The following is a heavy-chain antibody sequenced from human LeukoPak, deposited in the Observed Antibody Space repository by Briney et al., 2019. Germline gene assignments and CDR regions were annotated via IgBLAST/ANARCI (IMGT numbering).Heavy chain of an antibody. D-gene: IGHD3-22*01. CDR1: GGSISSSSYY. V-gene: IGHV4-39*01. Sequence: SETLSLTCTVSGGSISSSSYYWGWIRQPPGKGLEWIGSIYYSGCTYYNPSLKSRVTISVDTSKNQFSLKLSSVTAADTAVYYCARGVPIITMIVVGKTARAKNFDYWGQGTLVTVSS. CDR2: IYYSGCT. J-gene: IGHJ4*02. CDR3: ARGVPIITMIVVGKTARAKNFDY.